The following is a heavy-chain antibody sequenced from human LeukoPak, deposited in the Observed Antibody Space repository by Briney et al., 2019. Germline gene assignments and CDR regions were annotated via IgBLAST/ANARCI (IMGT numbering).Heavy chain of an antibody. D-gene: IGHD3-3*01. CDR2: INPNSGGT. CDR3: ASPRYYDFWSGYSFDY. J-gene: IGHJ4*02. CDR1: GYTFTGYY. V-gene: IGHV1-2*02. Sequence: ASAKVSCKASGYTFTGYYIHWVRQAPGQGLAWMGWINPNSGGTNYAQKFQGRVTLTRDTSISTVYMELSGLRSDDTAVYYCASPRYYDFWSGYSFDYWGQGTLVTVSS.